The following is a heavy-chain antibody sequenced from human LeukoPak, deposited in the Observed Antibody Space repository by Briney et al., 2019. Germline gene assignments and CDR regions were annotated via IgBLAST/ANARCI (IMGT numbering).Heavy chain of an antibody. Sequence: GGSLRLSCAASGFTFSDHYMDWVRQAPGRGLEWVGRTRNKANSYTTEYAASVKGRFTISRDDSKNSLYLQMNSLKTEDTAVYYCAREGKRITLIRGVITPRGSYCMDVWGKGTTVTVSS. J-gene: IGHJ6*03. CDR1: GFTFSDHY. CDR3: AREGKRITLIRGVITPRGSYCMDV. CDR2: TRNKANSYTT. V-gene: IGHV3-72*01. D-gene: IGHD3-10*01.